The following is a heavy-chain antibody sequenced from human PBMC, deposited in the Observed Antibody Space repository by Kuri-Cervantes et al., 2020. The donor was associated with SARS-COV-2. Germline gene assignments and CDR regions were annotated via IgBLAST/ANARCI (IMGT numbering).Heavy chain of an antibody. CDR3: ARDQAGTIDY. V-gene: IGHV3-30-3*01. CDR2: ISYDGSNK. J-gene: IGHJ4*02. D-gene: IGHD1-1*01. CDR1: GFTFSSYA. Sequence: GGSLRLSCAASGFTFSSYAMHWVRQAPGRGLEWVAVISYDGSNKYYADSVKGRFTISRDNSKNTLYLQMNSLRAEDTAVYYCARDQAGTIDYWGQGTLVTVSS.